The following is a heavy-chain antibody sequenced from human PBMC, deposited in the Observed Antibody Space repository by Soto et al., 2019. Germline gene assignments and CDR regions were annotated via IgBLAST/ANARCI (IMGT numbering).Heavy chain of an antibody. Sequence: EVQLVESGGGLVQPGGSLRLSCAASGFTVRSDFMSWVRQAPGKGLEWVSILHRDGNTYYANSVKGRCTISRDNSKNTLYLQRNSLRAEDTSVYYCAARGEWGQGTLVTVSS. J-gene: IGHJ4*02. V-gene: IGHV3-66*01. CDR3: AARGE. D-gene: IGHD2-21*01. CDR1: GFTVRSDF. CDR2: LHRDGNT.